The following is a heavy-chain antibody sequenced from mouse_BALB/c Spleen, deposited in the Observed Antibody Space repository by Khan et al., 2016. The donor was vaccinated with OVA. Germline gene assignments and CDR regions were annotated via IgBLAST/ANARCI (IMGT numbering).Heavy chain of an antibody. CDR3: ASHLTGSFAY. J-gene: IGHJ3*01. D-gene: IGHD4-1*01. V-gene: IGHV5-6*01. Sequence: EVELVESGGDLVKPGGSLKLSCAASGFTFSAYGMSWVRQSPDKRLEWVATISSDGTYTYYPDSVKGRFTISRDNAKNTLYLQMSSLKSEDTAMYYGASHLTGSFAYWGQGTLVTVSA. CDR2: ISSDGTYT. CDR1: GFTFSAYG.